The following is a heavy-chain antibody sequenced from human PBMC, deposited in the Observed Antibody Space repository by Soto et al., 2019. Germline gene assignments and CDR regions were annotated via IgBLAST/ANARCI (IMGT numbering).Heavy chain of an antibody. Sequence: PGGSLRLSCAASGFTFSDHYMDWVRQAPGKGLEWAGRTRNKANSYTTEYAASVKGRFTISRDDSKNSLYLQMNSLKTEDTAVYYCARELRGYSYGLYYFDYWGQGTMVTVYS. D-gene: IGHD5-18*01. CDR3: ARELRGYSYGLYYFDY. CDR1: GFTFSDHY. V-gene: IGHV3-72*01. J-gene: IGHJ4*02. CDR2: TRNKANSYTT.